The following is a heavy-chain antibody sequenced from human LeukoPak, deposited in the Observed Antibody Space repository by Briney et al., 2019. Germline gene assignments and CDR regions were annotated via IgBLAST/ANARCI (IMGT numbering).Heavy chain of an antibody. Sequence: GGSLRLSCAASGFTFSSYAMHWVRQAPGKGLEWVAVISYDGSNKYYADSVKGRFTISRDNSKNTLYLQMNSLRAGDTAVYYCAREGAVVVPAAPNWFDPWGQGTLVTVSS. CDR2: ISYDGSNK. V-gene: IGHV3-30-3*01. CDR3: AREGAVVVPAAPNWFDP. J-gene: IGHJ5*02. CDR1: GFTFSSYA. D-gene: IGHD2-2*01.